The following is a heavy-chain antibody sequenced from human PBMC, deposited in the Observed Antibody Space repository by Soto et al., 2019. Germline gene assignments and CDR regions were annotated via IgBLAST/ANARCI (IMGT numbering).Heavy chain of an antibody. V-gene: IGHV3-23*01. CDR1: GFTFSSYA. CDR3: AKKSRVVVAAIYDY. CDR2: ISGSGGST. J-gene: IGHJ4*02. Sequence: GGSLRLSCAASGFTFSSYAMSWVRQAPGKGLEWVSAISGSGGSTYYADSVKGRFTISRDNSKNTLYLQMNSLRAEDTAVYYCAKKSRVVVAAIYDYWGQGTLVTVSS. D-gene: IGHD2-15*01.